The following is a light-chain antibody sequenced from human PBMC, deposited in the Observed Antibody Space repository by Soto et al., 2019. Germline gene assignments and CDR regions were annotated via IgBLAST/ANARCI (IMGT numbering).Light chain of an antibody. V-gene: IGKV1-39*01. CDR1: QTIGKY. Sequence: DIHMTRSPSSLSATVGHIFTITCRASQTIGKYLNWYQQQPGKVPKLLIYDASYLQSGVPSRFSGSESGTDFTLNISDLRPEDFATYYCQQSFSITFTFGPGTKVDIK. J-gene: IGKJ3*01. CDR3: QQSFSITFT. CDR2: DAS.